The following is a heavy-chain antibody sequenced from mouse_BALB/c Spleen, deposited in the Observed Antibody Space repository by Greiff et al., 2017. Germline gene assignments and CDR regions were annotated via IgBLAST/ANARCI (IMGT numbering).Heavy chain of an antibody. CDR2: IYPGNSDT. D-gene: IGHD2-10*02. V-gene: IGHV1-5*01. CDR3: TRSGYGNPAWFAY. Sequence: EVQLQESGTVLARPGASVKMSCKASGYTFTSYWMHWVKQRPGQGLEWIGAIYPGNSDTSYNQKFKGKAKLTAVTSTSTAYMELSSLTNEDSAVYYCTRSGYGNPAWFAYWGQGTLVTVSA. CDR1: GYTFTSYW. J-gene: IGHJ3*01.